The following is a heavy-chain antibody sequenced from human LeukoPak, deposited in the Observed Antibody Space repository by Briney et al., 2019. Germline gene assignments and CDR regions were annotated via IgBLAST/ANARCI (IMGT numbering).Heavy chain of an antibody. Sequence: GASVKVSCKASGYTFTSYYMHWVRQAPGQGLEWMGIINPSGGSTSYAQKFQGRVTMTRDTSTSTVYMELSSLRSEDTVVYYCARVGIYDFWSGYYEDAFDIWGQGTMVTVSS. CDR1: GYTFTSYY. CDR3: ARVGIYDFWSGYYEDAFDI. CDR2: INPSGGST. D-gene: IGHD3-3*01. J-gene: IGHJ3*02. V-gene: IGHV1-46*01.